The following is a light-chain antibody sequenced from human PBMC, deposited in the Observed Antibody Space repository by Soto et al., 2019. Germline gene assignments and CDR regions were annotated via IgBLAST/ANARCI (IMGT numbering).Light chain of an antibody. V-gene: IGKV3-15*01. CDR1: QSVSNN. J-gene: IGKJ3*01. CDR2: DAS. CDR3: HQYNKCPSFN. Sequence: EIVMTQSPGTLSVSPGERATLLCRASQSVSNNLAWYQQKPGQAPRLLIYDASTRASGIPARFNGSGSGTEFYLTIISLQYEDYAVYDSHQYNKCPSFNFGPGTQVDIK.